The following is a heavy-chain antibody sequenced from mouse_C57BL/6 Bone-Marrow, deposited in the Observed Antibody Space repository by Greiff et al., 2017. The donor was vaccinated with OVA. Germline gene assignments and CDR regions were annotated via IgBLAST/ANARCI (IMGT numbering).Heavy chain of an antibody. Sequence: QVQLKESGAELVRPGTSVKMSCKASGYTFTNYWIGWAKQRPGHGLEWIGDIYPGGGYTNYNEKFKGKATLTADKSSSTAYMQFSSLTSEDSAIYYCARSYYYGSSLFAYWGQGTLVTVSA. CDR3: ARSYYYGSSLFAY. V-gene: IGHV1-63*01. CDR2: IYPGGGYT. D-gene: IGHD1-1*01. CDR1: GYTFTNYW. J-gene: IGHJ3*01.